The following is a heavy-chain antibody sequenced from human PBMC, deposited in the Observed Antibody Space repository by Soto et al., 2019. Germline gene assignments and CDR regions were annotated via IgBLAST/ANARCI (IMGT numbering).Heavy chain of an antibody. D-gene: IGHD1-26*01. J-gene: IGHJ5*02. CDR3: ARGAGSPTRLFDP. CDR2: IYYSGST. Sequence: QVQLQESGPGLVKPSQTLSLTCTVSGGSISSGGYYWSWIRQYPGKGLEWIGYIYYSGSTYYNPSLKSRITISVDTSKNQFSLKLSSVTAADTAVYYCARGAGSPTRLFDPWGQGTLVTVSS. V-gene: IGHV4-31*03. CDR1: GGSISSGGYY.